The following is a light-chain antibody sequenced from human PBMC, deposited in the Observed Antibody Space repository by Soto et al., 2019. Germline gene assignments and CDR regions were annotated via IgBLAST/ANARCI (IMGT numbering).Light chain of an antibody. CDR3: QQRSRWPPLT. V-gene: IGKV3-20*01. CDR1: QSVSSSY. Sequence: EIVLTQSPGTLSLSPGERATLSCRASQSVSSSYLAWYQQKPGQAPRLLIYGASSRATGIPDRFSGSGSGTDFTLTISRLEPEDFAVYYCQQRSRWPPLTFGQGTRLEI. CDR2: GAS. J-gene: IGKJ5*01.